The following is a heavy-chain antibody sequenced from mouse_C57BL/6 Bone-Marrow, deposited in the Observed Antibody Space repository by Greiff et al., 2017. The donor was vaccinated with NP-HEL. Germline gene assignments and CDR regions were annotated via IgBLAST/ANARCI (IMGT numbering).Heavy chain of an antibody. CDR1: GYTFTSYW. V-gene: IGHV1-64*01. Sequence: QVQLQQPGAELVKPGASVKLSCKASGYTFTSYWMHWVKQRPGQGLEWIGMIHPNSGSTNYNEKLKSKATLTVDKSSSTAYMQLSSLTSEDSAVYYCARREDSRWYFDVWGTGTTVTVSS. J-gene: IGHJ1*03. CDR2: IHPNSGST. CDR3: ARREDSRWYFDV.